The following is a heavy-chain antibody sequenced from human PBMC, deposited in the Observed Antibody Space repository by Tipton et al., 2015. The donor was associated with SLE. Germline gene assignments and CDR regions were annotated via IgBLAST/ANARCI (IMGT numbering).Heavy chain of an antibody. J-gene: IGHJ6*04. CDR1: GFTFSSYG. CDR3: AKDHDGLRAGEGALDV. CDR2: IWYDGSNK. D-gene: IGHD3-3*01. Sequence: SLRLSCAASGFTFSSYGMHWVRQAPGKGLEWVAVIWYDGSNKYYADSVKGRFTISRDNSKNTLYLQMNSLRAEDTAVYYCAKDHDGLRAGEGALDVWGKGTTVTVSS. V-gene: IGHV3-30*18.